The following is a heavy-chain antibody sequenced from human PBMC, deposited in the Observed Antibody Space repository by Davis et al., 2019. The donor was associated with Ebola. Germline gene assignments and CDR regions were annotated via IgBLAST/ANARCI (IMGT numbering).Heavy chain of an antibody. CDR2: INHSGST. D-gene: IGHD3-16*01. CDR1: GGSFSGYY. V-gene: IGHV4-34*01. J-gene: IGHJ6*02. Sequence: MPSETLSLTCAVYGGSFSGYYWSWIRQPPGKGLEWIGEINHSGSTNYNPSLKSRVTISVDTSKNQFSLKLSSVTAADTAVYYCASWGVHAWGGGMDVWGQGTTVTVSS. CDR3: ASWGVHAWGGGMDV.